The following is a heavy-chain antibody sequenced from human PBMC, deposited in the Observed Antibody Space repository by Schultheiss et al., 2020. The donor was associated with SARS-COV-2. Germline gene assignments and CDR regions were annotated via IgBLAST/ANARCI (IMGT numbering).Heavy chain of an antibody. J-gene: IGHJ4*02. D-gene: IGHD3-22*01. V-gene: IGHV3-23*01. CDR3: AKDLRPTYYYDSSGYYYVDY. CDR1: GFTFSSYA. CDR2: ISGSGGST. Sequence: GESLKISCAASGFTFSSYAMSWVRQAPGKGLEWVSAISGSGGSTYYADSVKGRFTISRDNSKNTLYLQMNSLRAEDTAVYYCAKDLRPTYYYDSSGYYYVDYWGQGTLVTVSS.